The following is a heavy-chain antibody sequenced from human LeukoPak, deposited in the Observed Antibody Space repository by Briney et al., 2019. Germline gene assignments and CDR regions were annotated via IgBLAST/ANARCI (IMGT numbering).Heavy chain of an antibody. CDR1: GYTFTSYY. V-gene: IGHV1-46*01. Sequence: VASEKVSCKASGYTFTSYYMHWVRQAPGQGLEWMGIINPSGGSTSYAQKFQGRVTMTTDTSTSTAYMELRSLRSDDTAVYYCARDRVDFWSGSFYWGQGTLVTVSS. CDR2: INPSGGST. CDR3: ARDRVDFWSGSFY. J-gene: IGHJ4*02. D-gene: IGHD3-3*01.